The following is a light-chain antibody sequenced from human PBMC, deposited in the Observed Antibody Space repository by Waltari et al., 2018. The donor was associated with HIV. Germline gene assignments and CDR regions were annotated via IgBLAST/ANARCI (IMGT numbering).Light chain of an antibody. CDR3: MQGKHWLCGT. J-gene: IGKJ2*02. CDR2: KVP. CDR1: QSLLYRDGYTN. V-gene: IGKV2-30*01. Sequence: DVVMTQSPLSLPVTLVQPASISCRSSQSLLYRDGYTNLNLMQQRPGQSQRPRIYKVPHRDYGVPDRLSSSGAGTDDTMKISRVEDEDVGVYYCMQGKHWLCGTFGQGTKLEIK.